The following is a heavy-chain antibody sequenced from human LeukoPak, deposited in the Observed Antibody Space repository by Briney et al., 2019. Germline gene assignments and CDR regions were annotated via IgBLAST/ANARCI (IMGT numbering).Heavy chain of an antibody. CDR1: GGSISSYY. J-gene: IGHJ3*02. D-gene: IGHD3-10*01. CDR3: ARDSRTYYYGSGSYRDAFDI. Sequence: ETLSLTCTVSGGSISSYYWSWVRQAPGKGLEWVSVIYSGGSTYYADSVKGRFTISRDNSKNTLYLQMNSLRAEDTAVYYCARDSRTYYYGSGSYRDAFDIWGQGTIVTVSS. CDR2: IYSGGST. V-gene: IGHV3-66*01.